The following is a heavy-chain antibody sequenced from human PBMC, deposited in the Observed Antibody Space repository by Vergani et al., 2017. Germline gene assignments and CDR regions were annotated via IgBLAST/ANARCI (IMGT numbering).Heavy chain of an antibody. Sequence: QVQLQESGPGLVKPSETLSLTCTVSNDPVSNTFYYWGWIRQTPGKGLEWIGSIYYSGSTYYNPSLESRVTMSVDTSKSQFSLKLSSVTAADTAVYFCARVMYRDEASTGYRLEGMDIWGQGTTVTISS. V-gene: IGHV4-39*07. D-gene: IGHD3-9*01. CDR2: IYYSGST. CDR1: NDPVSNTFYY. J-gene: IGHJ6*02. CDR3: ARVMYRDEASTGYRLEGMDI.